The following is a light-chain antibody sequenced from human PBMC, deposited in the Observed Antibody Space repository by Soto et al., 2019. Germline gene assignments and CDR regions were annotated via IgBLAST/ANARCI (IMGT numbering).Light chain of an antibody. Sequence: DVVMTQSPLSLPVTLGQPASISCRSIQXPLYSDGNTYLSWFQQRPGQSPRRLIYKVSNRDSGVPDRFSGSGSGTDFTLKISRVEAEDVGVYYCMQGTHWPWTFGQGTKVDIK. CDR3: MQGTHWPWT. CDR1: QXPLYSDGNTY. V-gene: IGKV2-30*01. J-gene: IGKJ1*01. CDR2: KVS.